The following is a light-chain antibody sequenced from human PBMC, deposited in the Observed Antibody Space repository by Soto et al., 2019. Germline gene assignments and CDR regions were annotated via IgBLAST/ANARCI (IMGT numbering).Light chain of an antibody. CDR3: AARDDSLNGWV. CDR1: SSNIGSNT. CDR2: SND. V-gene: IGLV1-44*01. Sequence: QSVLTQPPSASGTPGQRVIISCSGSSSNIGSNTVNWYQQLPGTAPKLLIYSNDQWPSGVPDRFSGSKSGTSASLAISGLQSEDEAHFYCAARDDSLNGWVFGGGTKLTVL. J-gene: IGLJ3*02.